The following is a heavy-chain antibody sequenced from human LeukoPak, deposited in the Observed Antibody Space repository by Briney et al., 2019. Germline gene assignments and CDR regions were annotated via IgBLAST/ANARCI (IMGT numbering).Heavy chain of an antibody. CDR3: ARERGELHRELDS. CDR2: INPNSGGT. CDR1: GYTFTGYY. D-gene: IGHD1-26*01. J-gene: IGHJ4*02. V-gene: IGHV1-2*02. Sequence: ASVKVSCKASGYTFTGYYMHWVRLAPGQGLEWMGWINPNSGGTNYAQKFQGRVTMTRDTSISTAYMELSRLRSDDTAVYYCARERGELHRELDSWGQGTLVTVSS.